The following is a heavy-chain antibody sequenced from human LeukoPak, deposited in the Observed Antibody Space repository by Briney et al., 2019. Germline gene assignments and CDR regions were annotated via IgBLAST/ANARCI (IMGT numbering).Heavy chain of an antibody. V-gene: IGHV1-2*06. D-gene: IGHD2-2*01. Sequence: ASVKVSCKASGYIFTDYYIHWVRQAPGQGHEWMGRINPNSGGTNFAQKFQARVTMTSDTSISTAYMEVSGLESDDTAVYYCARARYCYTTSWPLDYWGQGTLVHVSS. J-gene: IGHJ4*01. CDR1: GYIFTDYY. CDR3: ARARYCYTTSWPLDY. CDR2: INPNSGGT.